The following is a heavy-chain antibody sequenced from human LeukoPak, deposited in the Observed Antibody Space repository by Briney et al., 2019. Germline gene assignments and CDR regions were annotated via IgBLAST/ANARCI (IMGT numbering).Heavy chain of an antibody. CDR3: ARHDIVVVPAAKDFDY. J-gene: IGHJ4*02. CDR2: IDPSDSYT. V-gene: IGHV5-10-1*01. CDR1: GYSFTNYW. Sequence: KFGESLRISCKGSGYSFTNYWISWVRQMPGKGLEWRGRIDPSDSYTNYSPSFQGHVTISAGKSLSTAYLQWSSLKASDTAMYYCARHDIVVVPAAKDFDYWGQGTLVTVSS. D-gene: IGHD2-2*01.